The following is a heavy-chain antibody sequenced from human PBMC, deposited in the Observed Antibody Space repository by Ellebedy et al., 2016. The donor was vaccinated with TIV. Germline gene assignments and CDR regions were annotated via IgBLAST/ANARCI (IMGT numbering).Heavy chain of an antibody. V-gene: IGHV4-39*07. Sequence: MPSETLSLTCTVSDGSIISSSYFWGWIRQPPGKGLEWIGSIYYSGSTHSNLSLKSRVTISVDTSKNQFSLKLRSETAADTAGYYCAREAVAGEWFDPWGQGTLVTVSS. D-gene: IGHD6-19*01. J-gene: IGHJ5*02. CDR1: DGSIISSSYF. CDR2: IYYSGST. CDR3: AREAVAGEWFDP.